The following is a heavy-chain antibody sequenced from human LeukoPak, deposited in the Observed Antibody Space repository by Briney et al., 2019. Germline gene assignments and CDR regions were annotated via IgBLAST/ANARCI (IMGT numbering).Heavy chain of an antibody. J-gene: IGHJ5*02. CDR1: GGSFSGYY. V-gene: IGHV4-34*01. Sequence: SETLSLTCAVYGGSFSGYYWSWIRQPPGKGLEWIGEINHSGSTNYNPSLKSRVTISVDTSKNQFSLKLSSVTAADTAVYYCARDYCTNGVCYTWGQGTLVTVSS. CDR3: ARDYCTNGVCYT. CDR2: INHSGST. D-gene: IGHD2-8*01.